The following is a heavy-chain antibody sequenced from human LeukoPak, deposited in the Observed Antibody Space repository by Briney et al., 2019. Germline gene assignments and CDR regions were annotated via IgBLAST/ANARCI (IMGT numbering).Heavy chain of an antibody. CDR2: IIPILGIA. CDR3: ARDGTYYYDSSGSGMDY. D-gene: IGHD3-22*01. J-gene: IGHJ4*02. V-gene: IGHV1-69*04. Sequence: SVKVSCKASGGTFSSYAISWVRQAPGQGLEWMGRIIPILGIANYAQKFQGRVTITADKSTSTAYMELSSLRSEDTAVYYCARDGTYYYDSSGSGMDYWGQGTLVTVSS. CDR1: GGTFSSYA.